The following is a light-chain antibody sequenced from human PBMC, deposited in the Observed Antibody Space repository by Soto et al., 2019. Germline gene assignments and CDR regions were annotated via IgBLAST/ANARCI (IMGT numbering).Light chain of an antibody. Sequence: ALTQAAGTLSLSPWDRATLSCRDSQTVSSTYLAWYQQKPGQAPRILIYGASSRATGIPDRFSGTVSGTDFTLTISRLEPEDLAVYYCQQYGSSPITFGQGTKVDI. J-gene: IGKJ1*01. CDR2: GAS. CDR1: QTVSSTY. V-gene: IGKV3-20*01. CDR3: QQYGSSPIT.